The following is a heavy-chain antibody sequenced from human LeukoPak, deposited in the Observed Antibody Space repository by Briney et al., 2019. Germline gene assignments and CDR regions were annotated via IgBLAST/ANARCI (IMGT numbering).Heavy chain of an antibody. D-gene: IGHD3-16*01. V-gene: IGHV3-21*01. J-gene: IGHJ4*02. Sequence: GGSLRLSCSASGFTFSDYDMNWVRQAPGKGLEWVSSISYLSSHVYYGDSVKGRFSISRDNAKNSLYLQMNSLGAEDTAIYYCGKAFPPLRTSSAGDLWGQGILVTVSS. CDR2: ISYLSSHV. CDR3: GKAFPPLRTSSAGDL. CDR1: GFTFSDYD.